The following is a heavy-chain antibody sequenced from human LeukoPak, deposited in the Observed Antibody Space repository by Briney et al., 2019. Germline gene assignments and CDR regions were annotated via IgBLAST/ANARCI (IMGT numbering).Heavy chain of an antibody. J-gene: IGHJ4*02. CDR2: INPNSGGT. D-gene: IGHD3/OR15-3a*01. V-gene: IGHV1-2*02. CDR1: GYTFTGYY. CDR3: AGVPPGLSYFDY. Sequence: ASVKVSCKASGYTFTGYYMHWVRQAPGQGLEWMGWINPNSGGTNYAQKFQGRVTMTRDTSISTAYMELGRLRSDDTAVYYCAGVPPGLSYFDYWGQGTLVTVSS.